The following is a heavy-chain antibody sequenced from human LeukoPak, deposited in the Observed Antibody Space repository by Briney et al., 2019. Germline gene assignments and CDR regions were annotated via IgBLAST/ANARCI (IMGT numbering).Heavy chain of an antibody. D-gene: IGHD1-26*01. CDR3: ARVYRRYFDY. V-gene: IGHV3-48*03. Sequence: TGGSLRLSCAASGFIFSDYEMNWVRQAPGKGLEWVSYISFSGNSIYYADSVKGRFTISRDNAKNSLYLQMNSLRAEDTAVYYCARVYRRYFDYWGQGTLVTVSS. J-gene: IGHJ4*02. CDR2: ISFSGNSI. CDR1: GFIFSDYE.